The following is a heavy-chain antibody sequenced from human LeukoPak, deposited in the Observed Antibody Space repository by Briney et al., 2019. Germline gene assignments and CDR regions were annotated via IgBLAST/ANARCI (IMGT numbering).Heavy chain of an antibody. V-gene: IGHV4-34*01. J-gene: IGHJ4*02. CDR2: INHSGST. D-gene: IGHD6-19*01. CDR3: ARAGAGYSSGQKN. CDR1: GGSFSGYY. Sequence: PSETLSLTCAVYGGSFSGYYWSWIRQPPGKGLEWIGEINHSGSTNYNPSLKSRVTISVDTSKNQFSLKLSSVTAADTAVYYCARAGAGYSSGQKNWGQGTLVTVSS.